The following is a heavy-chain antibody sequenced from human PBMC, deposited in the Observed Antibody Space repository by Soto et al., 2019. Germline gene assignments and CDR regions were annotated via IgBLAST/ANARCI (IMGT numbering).Heavy chain of an antibody. D-gene: IGHD5-12*01. J-gene: IGHJ4*02. CDR3: TKGYGASHSPFDY. CDR1: GGSISNYY. CDR2: IYYSGST. Sequence: PSETLSLTCTVSGGSISNYYWSWIRQPPGDKLEWIGYIYYSGSTNYNPSLSRRVTMSLDTSKNHFSLNLRSVTAADTAVYYCTKGYGASHSPFDYWGQGTQVTVSS. V-gene: IGHV4-59*01.